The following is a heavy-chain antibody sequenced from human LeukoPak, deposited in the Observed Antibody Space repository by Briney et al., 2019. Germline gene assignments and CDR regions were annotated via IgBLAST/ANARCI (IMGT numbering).Heavy chain of an antibody. J-gene: IGHJ5*02. V-gene: IGHV3-48*03. CDR2: ISSSGSTI. D-gene: IGHD6-19*01. Sequence: AGGSLRLSCAASGFTFSSYEMNWVRQAPGKGLEWVSYISSSGSTIYYADSVKGRFTISRDNAKNSLYLQMNSLRAEDTAVYYCARGQERWLVHGFDPWGQGTLVTVSS. CDR1: GFTFSSYE. CDR3: ARGQERWLVHGFDP.